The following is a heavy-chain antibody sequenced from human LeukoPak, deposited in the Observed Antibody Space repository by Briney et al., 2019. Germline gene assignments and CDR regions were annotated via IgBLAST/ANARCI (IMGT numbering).Heavy chain of an antibody. D-gene: IGHD3-10*01. CDR3: TRSLNYFTSGTSRRDFDS. V-gene: IGHV3-23*01. CDR1: GFTFSHYA. J-gene: IGHJ4*02. Sequence: QPGGSLRLSCTASGFTFSHYAMIWVRQTPGKGLEWVSAINDGDDGPYYADSVKGRFTISRDNSKNTLFLQMNNLRAEDTALYYCTRSLNYFTSGTSRRDFDSWGQGTLVIVSS. CDR2: INDGDDGP.